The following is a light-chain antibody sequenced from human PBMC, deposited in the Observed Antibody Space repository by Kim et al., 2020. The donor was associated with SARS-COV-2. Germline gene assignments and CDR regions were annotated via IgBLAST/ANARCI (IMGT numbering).Light chain of an antibody. CDR1: QSISSY. J-gene: IGKJ2*01. Sequence: DIQMTQSPSSRSASVGDRVTITCRASQSISSYLNWYQQKPGKAPKLLIYAASSLQSGVPSRFSGSGSGTDFTLTISSLQPEDFATYYCQQSYSTPPYTFGQGTKLEI. CDR3: QQSYSTPPYT. CDR2: AAS. V-gene: IGKV1-39*01.